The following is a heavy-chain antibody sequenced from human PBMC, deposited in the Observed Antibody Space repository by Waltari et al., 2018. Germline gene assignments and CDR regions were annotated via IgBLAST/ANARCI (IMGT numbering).Heavy chain of an antibody. D-gene: IGHD3-16*02. Sequence: EVQLVESGGGLIQPGGSLRLSCAASGFTVCSNYMCWVRQAPGKGLEWVSVIYSGGSTYTADSVKGRFTISRDNSKNTLYLQMNSLRAEDTAVYYCARYGSSGYVWGSYRPTWGQGTLVTVSS. CDR3: ARYGSSGYVWGSYRPT. CDR1: GFTVCSNY. J-gene: IGHJ5*02. V-gene: IGHV3-53*01. CDR2: IYSGGST.